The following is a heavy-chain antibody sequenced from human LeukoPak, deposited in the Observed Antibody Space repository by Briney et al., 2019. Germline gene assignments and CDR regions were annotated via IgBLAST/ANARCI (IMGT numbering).Heavy chain of an antibody. Sequence: SETLSLTCTVSGGSISSYYWSWIRQPPGKGLEWIGYIYYSGYTNYNPSLKSRVTISVDTFKNQFSLKLSSVTAADTAVYYCARISNWNDGYFDYWAREPWSSSPQ. CDR2: IYYSGYT. CDR1: GGSISSYY. D-gene: IGHD1-1*01. V-gene: IGHV4-59*01. J-gene: IGHJ4*02. CDR3: ARISNWNDGYFDY.